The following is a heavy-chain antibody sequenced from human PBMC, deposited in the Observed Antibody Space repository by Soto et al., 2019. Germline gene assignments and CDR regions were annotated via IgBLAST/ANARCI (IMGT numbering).Heavy chain of an antibody. CDR3: ARSQGSSTRVEIYYYSYYGMDV. Sequence: QVQLVQSGAEVKKPGSSVKVSCKASGGTFSSYAISWVRQAPGQGLEWMGGIIPISETTNYAQKFQGRVTITADESKSTAYMELSSLRSEDTAVYYCARSQGSSTRVEIYYYSYYGMDVWGQGTTVTVSS. V-gene: IGHV1-69*01. CDR1: GGTFSSYA. CDR2: IIPISETT. D-gene: IGHD2-2*01. J-gene: IGHJ6*02.